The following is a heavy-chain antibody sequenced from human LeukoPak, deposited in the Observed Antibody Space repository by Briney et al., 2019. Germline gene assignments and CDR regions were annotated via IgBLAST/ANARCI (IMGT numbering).Heavy chain of an antibody. CDR1: GGSISSGGYY. CDR2: IYYSGST. D-gene: IGHD3-3*01. CDR3: ARGGYDFWSGYLYPNWFDP. J-gene: IGHJ5*02. Sequence: SQTLSLTCTVSGGSISSGGYYWSWIRQHPGKGLEWTGYIYYSGSTYYNPSLKSRVTISVDTSKNQFSLKLSSVTAADTAVYYCARGGYDFWSGYLYPNWFDPWGQGTLVTVSS. V-gene: IGHV4-31*03.